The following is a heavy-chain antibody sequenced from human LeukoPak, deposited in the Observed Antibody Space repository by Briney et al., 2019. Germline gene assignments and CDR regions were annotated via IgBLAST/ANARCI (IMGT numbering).Heavy chain of an antibody. V-gene: IGHV4-31*03. D-gene: IGHD5-18*01. CDR1: GGSISSGDYY. Sequence: SQTLCLTCTVSGGSISSGDYYWSWIRQHAGKGLEWIGYIFYSGGTYYNPSLKSRVTISVDTSKNQFSLNLSSLTAADTAVYYCARGPGYSYGVDYWGQGTLVTVSS. CDR2: IFYSGGT. CDR3: ARGPGYSYGVDY. J-gene: IGHJ4*02.